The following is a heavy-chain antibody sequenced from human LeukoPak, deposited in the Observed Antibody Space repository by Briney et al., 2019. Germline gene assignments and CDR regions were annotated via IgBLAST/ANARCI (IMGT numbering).Heavy chain of an antibody. V-gene: IGHV3-30*18. J-gene: IGHJ4*02. CDR2: ISYDGSNK. D-gene: IGHD1-26*01. CDR1: GFTFSSYG. CDR3: AKDSEEYYFDY. Sequence: GGSLRLSCAASGFTFSSYGMHWVRQAPGKGLEWVAVISYDGSNKYYADSVKGRFTISRDNSKNTLYLQMNSLRAEDTAVYCCAKDSEEYYFDYWGQGTLVTVSS.